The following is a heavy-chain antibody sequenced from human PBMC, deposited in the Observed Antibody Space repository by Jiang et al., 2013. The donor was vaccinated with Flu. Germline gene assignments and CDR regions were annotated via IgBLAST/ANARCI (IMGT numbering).Heavy chain of an antibody. D-gene: IGHD3-22*01. CDR3: AREHPYYYDSSGYSDPYYFDY. Sequence: SRINSDGSSTSYADSVKGRFTISRDNAKNTLYLQMNSLRAEDTAVYYCAREHPYYYDSSGYSDPYYFDYWGQGTLVTVSS. CDR2: INSDGSST. V-gene: IGHV3-74*01. J-gene: IGHJ4*02.